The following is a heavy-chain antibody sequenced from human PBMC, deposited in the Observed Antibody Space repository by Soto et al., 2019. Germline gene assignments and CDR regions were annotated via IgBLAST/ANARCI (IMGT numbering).Heavy chain of an antibody. CDR2: IYYSGST. V-gene: IGHV4-31*03. CDR3: ARDLGYDSSGYYETDAFDI. Sequence: QVQLQESGPGLVKPSQTLSLTCTVSGGSISSGGYYWSWIRQHPGKGLEWIGYIYYSGSTYYNPSLTCRVTRSVDTSKNQFSLKLSSVTAADTAVYYCARDLGYDSSGYYETDAFDIWGQGTMVTVSS. J-gene: IGHJ3*02. CDR1: GGSISSGGYY. D-gene: IGHD3-22*01.